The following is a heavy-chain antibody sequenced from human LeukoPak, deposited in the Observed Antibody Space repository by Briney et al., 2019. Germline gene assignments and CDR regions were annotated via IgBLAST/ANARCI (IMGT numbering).Heavy chain of an antibody. CDR3: ARLGDLLTGYYFES. CDR2: IYFSGSA. J-gene: IGHJ4*02. V-gene: IGHV4-39*01. Sequence: PSETLSLTCNVSGDSISSRSYYWGWIRKPPGKWLEWIGSIYFSGSAHYNPSLKSRVTIFVDRSKNQFSLEVRSVTAADTAVYFCARLGDLLTGYYFESWGQGTLVIVSS. CDR1: GDSISSRSYY. D-gene: IGHD3-9*01.